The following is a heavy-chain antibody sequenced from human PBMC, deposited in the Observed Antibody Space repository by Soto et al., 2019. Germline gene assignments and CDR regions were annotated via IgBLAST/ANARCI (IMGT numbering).Heavy chain of an antibody. V-gene: IGHV4-59*08. D-gene: IGHD5-12*01. CDR3: ARLGDEYSGHDLPFDY. CDR1: GGSISSYY. Sequence: SETLSLTCTVSGGSISSYYWSWIRQPPGKGLEWIGYIYYSGSTNYNPSLKSRVTISVDTSKNQFSLKLSSVTAADTAVYYCARLGDEYSGHDLPFDYWGQGTLVTLSS. CDR2: IYYSGST. J-gene: IGHJ4*02.